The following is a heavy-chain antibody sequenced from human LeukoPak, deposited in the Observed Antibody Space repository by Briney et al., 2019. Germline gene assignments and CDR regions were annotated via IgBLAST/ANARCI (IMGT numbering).Heavy chain of an antibody. CDR1: GFTFSSYA. J-gene: IGHJ4*02. Sequence: GGSLRLSCAASGFTFSSYAMGWVRQAPGKGLEWVSAISGSGGSTYYADSVEGRFTISRDNSKNTLYLQMNSLRAEDTAVYYCARDGSTDYVWGSYRDWGQGTLVTVSS. D-gene: IGHD3-16*02. CDR3: ARDGSTDYVWGSYRD. CDR2: ISGSGGST. V-gene: IGHV3-23*01.